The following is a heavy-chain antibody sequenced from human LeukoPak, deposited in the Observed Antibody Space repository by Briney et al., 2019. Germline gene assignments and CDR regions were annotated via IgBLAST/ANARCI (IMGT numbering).Heavy chain of an antibody. V-gene: IGHV3-74*01. Sequence: AGGSLRLSCAASGFTFSDYWIHWVRQAPGKGLVWVSRINTDGSITNYADSVKGRFSISRDNAKNTLYLQMSSLRAEDTAVYYCARERGPKKGLMVREAYDYWGQGTLVTGFS. CDR3: ARERGPKKGLMVREAYDY. CDR1: GFTFSDYW. CDR2: INTDGSIT. J-gene: IGHJ4*02. D-gene: IGHD3-10*01.